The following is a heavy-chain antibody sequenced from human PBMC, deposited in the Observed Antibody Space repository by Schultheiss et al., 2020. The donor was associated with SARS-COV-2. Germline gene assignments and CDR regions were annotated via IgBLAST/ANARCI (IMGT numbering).Heavy chain of an antibody. Sequence: GGSLRLSCAASGFTFSSYEMNWVRQAPGKGLEWVSYISSSGSTIYYADSVKGRFTISRDNAKNSLYLQMNSLRAEDTAVYYCARLNYGLNYFDYWGQGTLVTVSS. CDR1: GFTFSSYE. V-gene: IGHV3-48*03. CDR3: ARLNYGLNYFDY. J-gene: IGHJ4*02. CDR2: ISSSGSTI. D-gene: IGHD3-3*01.